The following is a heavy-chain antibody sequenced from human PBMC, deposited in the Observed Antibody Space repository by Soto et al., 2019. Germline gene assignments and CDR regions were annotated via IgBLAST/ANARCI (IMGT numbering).Heavy chain of an antibody. D-gene: IGHD3-10*01. V-gene: IGHV3-7*01. CDR1: GFTFTSYW. CDR2: IKEDGSEK. Sequence: EVQLVESGGGLVQPGGSLRLSCVASGFTFTSYWMNWVRQAPGKGLEWVANIKEDGSEKYYVDSVKGRFTISRDNAQKSLYLQMNSLRAEDTAVYYCARGGSQRHDYWGQGTLVTVSS. J-gene: IGHJ4*02. CDR3: ARGGSQRHDY.